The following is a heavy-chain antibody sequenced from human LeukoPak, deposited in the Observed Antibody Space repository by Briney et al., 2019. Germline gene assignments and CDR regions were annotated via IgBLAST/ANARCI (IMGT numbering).Heavy chain of an antibody. D-gene: IGHD2-15*01. Sequence: GGSLRLSCAASGFTFSSYAMSWVRQAPGKGLEWVSAISGSGGSTYYADSVKGRFTISRDTSTNTLYLQMNSLRPEDTALYYCAAEYCSGGSCYTGHSGHDYWGQGTLVTVSS. CDR3: AAEYCSGGSCYTGHSGHDY. V-gene: IGHV3-23*01. CDR1: GFTFSSYA. J-gene: IGHJ4*02. CDR2: ISGSGGST.